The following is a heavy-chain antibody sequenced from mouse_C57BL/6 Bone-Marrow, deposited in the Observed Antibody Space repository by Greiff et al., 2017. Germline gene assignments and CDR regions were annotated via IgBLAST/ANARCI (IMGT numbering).Heavy chain of an antibody. V-gene: IGHV5-4*01. CDR1: GFTFSSYA. CDR2: ISDGGSYT. CDR3: ARDGVYYGSSWFAY. J-gene: IGHJ3*01. Sequence: EVKLMESGGGLVKPGGSLKLSCAASGFTFSSYAMSWVRQTPEKRLEWVATISDGGSYTYYPDNVKGRFTISRDNAKNNLYLQMSHLKSEDTAMYYCARDGVYYGSSWFAYWGQGTLVTVSA. D-gene: IGHD1-1*01.